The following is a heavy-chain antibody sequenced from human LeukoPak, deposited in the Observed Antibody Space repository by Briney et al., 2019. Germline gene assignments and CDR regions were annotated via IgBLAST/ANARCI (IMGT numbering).Heavy chain of an antibody. Sequence: SETLSLTCTVSGGSISSYYWSWIRQPPGKGLEWIGYIYYSGSTNYNPSLKSRVTISVDTSKNQFSLKLSSVTTADTAVYYCARVGGVPLGAFDIWARGTMVTVSS. CDR3: ARVGGVPLGAFDI. V-gene: IGHV4-59*01. CDR2: IYYSGST. J-gene: IGHJ3*02. CDR1: GGSISSYY. D-gene: IGHD3-16*01.